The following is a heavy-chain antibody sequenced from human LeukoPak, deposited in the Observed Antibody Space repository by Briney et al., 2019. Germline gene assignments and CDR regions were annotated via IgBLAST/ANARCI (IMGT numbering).Heavy chain of an antibody. D-gene: IGHD7-27*01. Sequence: SGTLSLTCSVSGGSIRTDSYYWDWIRQPPGKGLEWIGNIYYSGSTYYNPSLNGRVTIFVDTSKNHFSLRLSSLTAADTAVYYCARRPRHWGFFDHWGQGTLVTVTS. J-gene: IGHJ4*02. CDR1: GGSIRTDSYY. CDR3: ARRPRHWGFFDH. V-gene: IGHV4-39*02. CDR2: IYYSGST.